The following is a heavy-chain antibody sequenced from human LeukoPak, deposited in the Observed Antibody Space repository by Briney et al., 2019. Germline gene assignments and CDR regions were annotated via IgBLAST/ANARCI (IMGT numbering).Heavy chain of an antibody. Sequence: ASVKVSCKASGYTFTSYDINWVRQATGRGLEWMGWMNPNSGNTGYAQKFQGRVTMTRDTSTSTVYMELSSLRSEDTAVYYCARVLRRIAIFGVPHGYFDYWGQGTLVTVSS. CDR1: GYTFTSYD. CDR2: MNPNSGNT. J-gene: IGHJ4*02. D-gene: IGHD3-3*01. CDR3: ARVLRRIAIFGVPHGYFDY. V-gene: IGHV1-8*01.